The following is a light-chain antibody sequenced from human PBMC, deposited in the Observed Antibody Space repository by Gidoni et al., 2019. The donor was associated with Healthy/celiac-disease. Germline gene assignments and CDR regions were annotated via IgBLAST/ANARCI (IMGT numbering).Light chain of an antibody. V-gene: IGKV3-15*01. Sequence: EIVMTQSPATLSVSPGERAPLSCRASQSVSSNLAWYQQKPGQAPRLLIYGASTRATGIPARFSGSGSGTEFTRTISSLQSEDFAVYYCQQYNNWPLTFGGXTKVEIK. CDR1: QSVSSN. CDR2: GAS. J-gene: IGKJ4*01. CDR3: QQYNNWPLT.